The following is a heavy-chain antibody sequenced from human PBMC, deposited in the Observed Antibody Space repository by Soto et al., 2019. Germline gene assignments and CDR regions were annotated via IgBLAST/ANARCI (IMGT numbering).Heavy chain of an antibody. CDR3: ARECYDSSGYYYVRGPFDY. D-gene: IGHD3-22*01. CDR1: GYTFTSYG. Sequence: ASVKVSCKASGYTFTSYGISWVRQAPGQGLEWMGWISAYNGNTNYAQKLQGRVTMTTDTSTSTAYMELRSLRSDDTAVYYCARECYDSSGYYYVRGPFDYWGQGTLGTVSS. J-gene: IGHJ4*02. CDR2: ISAYNGNT. V-gene: IGHV1-18*04.